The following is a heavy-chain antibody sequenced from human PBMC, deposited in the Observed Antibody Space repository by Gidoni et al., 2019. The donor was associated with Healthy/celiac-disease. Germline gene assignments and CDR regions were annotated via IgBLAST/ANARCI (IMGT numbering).Heavy chain of an antibody. V-gene: IGHV2-70*15. CDR2: IDWDADK. CDR3: ARTPGTTGTTGYYGMDV. Sequence: QVTLRESGPALVKPTQTLTLTCTFSGFSLSTSGMCVSWIRQPPGKALEWLARIDWDADKYYSTSLKTRLTISKDISKIQVVLTMTNMDPVDTATYYCARTPGTTGTTGYYGMDVWGQGTTVTVSS. CDR1: GFSLSTSGMC. J-gene: IGHJ6*02. D-gene: IGHD1-1*01.